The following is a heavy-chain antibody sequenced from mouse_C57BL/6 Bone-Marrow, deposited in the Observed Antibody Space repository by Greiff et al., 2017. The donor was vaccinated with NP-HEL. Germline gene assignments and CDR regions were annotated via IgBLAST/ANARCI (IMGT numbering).Heavy chain of an antibody. D-gene: IGHD2-3*01. CDR2: INPSSGYT. Sequence: QVQLQQSGAELAKPGASVKLSSKASGYTFNSSWMHWVKQRPGQGLEWIGYINPSSGYTKYNQKFKDQATLTADKSSSTADMQLSSLTYEDSAVDYCARRWLLRIFAYWGQGTLVTVSA. J-gene: IGHJ3*01. V-gene: IGHV1-7*01. CDR3: ARRWLLRIFAY. CDR1: GYTFNSSW.